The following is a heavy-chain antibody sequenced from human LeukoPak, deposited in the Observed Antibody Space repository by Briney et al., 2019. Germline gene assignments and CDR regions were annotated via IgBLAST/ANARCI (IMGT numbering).Heavy chain of an antibody. CDR3: VRSPPPLDWYDY. Sequence: GGALRLSCSASVFTFSGYAMHWGRQAPGKGLEYVSAISSNGGSTYYADSVKGRFTISRDNSKNTLYLQMSSLRAEDTAVYYCVRSPPPLDWYDYWGQGTLVTVSS. CDR1: VFTFSGYA. V-gene: IGHV3-64D*06. CDR2: ISSNGGST. D-gene: IGHD3/OR15-3a*01. J-gene: IGHJ4*02.